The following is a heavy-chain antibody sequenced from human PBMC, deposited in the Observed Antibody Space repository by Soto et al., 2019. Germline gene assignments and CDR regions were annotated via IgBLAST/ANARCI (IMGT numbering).Heavy chain of an antibody. D-gene: IGHD3-3*01. Sequence: QVQLQQWGAGLLKPSETLSLTCAVYGGSFSGYYWSWIRQPPGKGLEWIGEINHSGSTNYNPSLKSRVTISVDTSKNQFSLKLSFVTAADTAVYYCARGPTLYDFWSGYYRYFQHWGRGTLVTVSS. CDR3: ARGPTLYDFWSGYYRYFQH. V-gene: IGHV4-34*01. J-gene: IGHJ1*01. CDR1: GGSFSGYY. CDR2: INHSGST.